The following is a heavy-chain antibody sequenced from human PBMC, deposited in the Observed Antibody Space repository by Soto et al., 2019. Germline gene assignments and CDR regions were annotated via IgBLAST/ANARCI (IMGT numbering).Heavy chain of an antibody. CDR3: AHTFSSDTFDY. D-gene: IGHD6-19*01. CDR1: GFSLSTSGVG. V-gene: IGHV2-5*02. J-gene: IGHJ4*01. Sequence: SGPTLVNPTQTLTLTCTFSGFSLSTSGVGVAWIRQPPGKALEWLALIYWDDDKRYSPSLKNRLTITKDTSTNQVVLTMTNMDPVDTATYYCAHTFSSDTFDYWGQGTLVTVSS. CDR2: IYWDDDK.